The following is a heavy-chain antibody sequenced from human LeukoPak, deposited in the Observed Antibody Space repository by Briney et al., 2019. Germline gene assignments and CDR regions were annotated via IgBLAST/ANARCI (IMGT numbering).Heavy chain of an antibody. Sequence: GRSLRLSCAASGFTFSTYGMHWVRQAPGKGLEWVAFIRYDGSNKYYADSVKGRFTISRDNSKNTLYLQMNSLRAEDTAVYYCAKEGVVVPAALVSYFDYWGQGTLVTVSS. J-gene: IGHJ4*02. CDR2: IRYDGSNK. CDR1: GFTFSTYG. V-gene: IGHV3-30*02. CDR3: AKEGVVVPAALVSYFDY. D-gene: IGHD2-2*01.